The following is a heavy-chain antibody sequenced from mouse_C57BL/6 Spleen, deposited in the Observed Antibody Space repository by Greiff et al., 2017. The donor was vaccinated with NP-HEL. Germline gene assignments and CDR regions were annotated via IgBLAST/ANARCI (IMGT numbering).Heavy chain of an antibody. CDR1: GFTFSSYA. D-gene: IGHD2-14*01. CDR2: ISDGGSYT. J-gene: IGHJ3*01. Sequence: EVKLVESGGGLVKPGGSLKLSCAASGFTFSSYAMSWVRQTPEKRLEWVATISDGGSYTYYPDNVKGRFTISRDNAKNNLYLQMSHLKSEDTAMYYCGREVVYGYDGWCAYWGQGTLVTVSA. CDR3: GREVVYGYDGWCAY. V-gene: IGHV5-4*01.